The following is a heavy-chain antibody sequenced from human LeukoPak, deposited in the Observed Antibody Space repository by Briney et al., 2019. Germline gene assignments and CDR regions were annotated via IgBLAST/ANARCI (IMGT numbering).Heavy chain of an antibody. D-gene: IGHD6-6*01. CDR2: ISSSSSYI. V-gene: IGHV3-21*01. J-gene: IGHJ3*02. Sequence: GGSLRLSCAASGFTFSSYSMNRVRQAPGKGLEWVSSISSSSSYIYYADSVKGRFTISRDNAKNSLYLQMNSLRAEDTAVYYCARDSSIAALGAFDIWGQGTMVTVSS. CDR3: ARDSSIAALGAFDI. CDR1: GFTFSSYS.